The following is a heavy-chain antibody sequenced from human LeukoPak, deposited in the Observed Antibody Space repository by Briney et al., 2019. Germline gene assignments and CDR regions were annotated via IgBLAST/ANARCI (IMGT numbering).Heavy chain of an antibody. Sequence: KPSETLSLTCAVYGGSFSGYYWCWIRQPPGKGLEWIGEINHSGSTNYNPSLKSRVTISVDTSKNQFSLKLSSVTAADTAVYYCARQGVGATIDYWGQGTLVTVSS. CDR3: ARQGVGATIDY. V-gene: IGHV4-34*01. J-gene: IGHJ4*02. CDR1: GGSFSGYY. CDR2: INHSGST. D-gene: IGHD1-26*01.